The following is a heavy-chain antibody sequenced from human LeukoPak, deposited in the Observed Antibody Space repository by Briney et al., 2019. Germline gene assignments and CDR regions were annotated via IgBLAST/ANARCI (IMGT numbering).Heavy chain of an antibody. Sequence: SETLSLTCAVYGGSFSGYYWSWIRQPPGKGLEWIGEINHSGSTNYNPSLKSRVTIPVDTSKNQFSLKLSSVTAADTAVYYCARGLSTVPYWGQGTLVTVSS. J-gene: IGHJ4*02. CDR1: GGSFSGYY. D-gene: IGHD4-17*01. CDR2: INHSGST. CDR3: ARGLSTVPY. V-gene: IGHV4-34*01.